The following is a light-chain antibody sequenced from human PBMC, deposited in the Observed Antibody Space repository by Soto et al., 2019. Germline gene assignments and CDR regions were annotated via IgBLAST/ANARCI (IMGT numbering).Light chain of an antibody. CDR2: KAS. CDR3: QQYNSSPWT. Sequence: DIQMTQSPSTLSASVGDRVTITCRASQSISSWLAWYQQKPGKAPKLLIYKASSLESGVPSRFSGSGSGTEFTLTISSRQPDDFATSYCQQYNSSPWTFGQVTKVDI. J-gene: IGKJ1*01. V-gene: IGKV1-5*03. CDR1: QSISSW.